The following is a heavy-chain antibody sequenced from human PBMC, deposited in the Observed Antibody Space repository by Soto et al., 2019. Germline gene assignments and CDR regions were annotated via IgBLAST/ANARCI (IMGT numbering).Heavy chain of an antibody. V-gene: IGHV1-69*02. Sequence: ASVKVSCKASGGTSSSYTISWVRQAPGQGLEWMGRIIPILGIANYAQKFQGRVTITADESTSTAYMELSSLRSEDTAVYYCAGTYCSSTSCYKNVLGAFDIWGQGTMVTVS. J-gene: IGHJ3*02. D-gene: IGHD2-2*02. CDR1: GGTSSSYT. CDR2: IIPILGIA. CDR3: AGTYCSSTSCYKNVLGAFDI.